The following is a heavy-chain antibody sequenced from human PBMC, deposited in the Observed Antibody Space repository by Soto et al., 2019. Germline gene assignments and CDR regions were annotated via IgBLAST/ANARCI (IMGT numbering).Heavy chain of an antibody. Sequence: EVQMLESGGGLVHPGGSLRISCAASGFTFSNYAMNWVRQAPGKGLEWVSSISGSGRNTYYSDSVKGRLTISRDSSKNTLYLQMNSLRVEDTGVYYCAKDLNGSGSFTSYYHYGMDVWGQGTTVTVSS. V-gene: IGHV3-23*01. CDR3: AKDLNGSGSFTSYYHYGMDV. CDR1: GFTFSNYA. D-gene: IGHD3-10*01. J-gene: IGHJ6*02. CDR2: ISGSGRNT.